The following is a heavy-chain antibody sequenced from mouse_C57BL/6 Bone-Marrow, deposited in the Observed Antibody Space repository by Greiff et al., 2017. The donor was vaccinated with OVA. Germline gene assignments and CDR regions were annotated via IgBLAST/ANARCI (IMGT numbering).Heavy chain of an antibody. Sequence: QVQLQQPGAELVMPGASVKLSCKASGYTFTSYGISWVKQRTGQGLEWIGDIYPGSGSTNYNEKFKSKATLTVDTSSSTAYMQLSSLTSEDSAVYYCARYYGSSRDYWGQGTTLTVSS. V-gene: IGHV1-55*01. CDR1: GYTFTSYG. J-gene: IGHJ2*01. CDR3: ARYYGSSRDY. D-gene: IGHD1-1*01. CDR2: IYPGSGST.